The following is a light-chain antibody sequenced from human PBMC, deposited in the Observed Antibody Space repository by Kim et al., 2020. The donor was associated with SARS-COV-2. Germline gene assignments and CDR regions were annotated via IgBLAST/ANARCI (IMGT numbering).Light chain of an antibody. CDR2: GNS. Sequence: QSVLTQPPSVSGAPGQRVTISFTGSSSNIGAGYDVHWYQQLPGTAPKLLIYGNSNRPSGVPDRFSGSKSGTSASLAITGLQAEDEADYYCQSYDSSLSVHVVFGGGTQLTVL. CDR3: QSYDSSLSVHVV. CDR1: SSNIGAGYD. V-gene: IGLV1-40*01. J-gene: IGLJ2*01.